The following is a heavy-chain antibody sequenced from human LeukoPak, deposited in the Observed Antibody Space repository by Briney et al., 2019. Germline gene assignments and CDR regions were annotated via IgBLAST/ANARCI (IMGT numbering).Heavy chain of an antibody. J-gene: IGHJ4*02. Sequence: ASVKVSCKASGYTFPTYGISWVRQAPGQGLEWMGWISTSNGDTKYAQKLQGRVTMTTDTSTSTAYMELRNLRSDDTAVYYCARDAGRYGSGSYYPSDYWGQGTLVTVSS. CDR3: ARDAGRYGSGSYYPSDY. D-gene: IGHD3-10*01. CDR2: ISTSNGDT. CDR1: GYTFPTYG. V-gene: IGHV1-18*01.